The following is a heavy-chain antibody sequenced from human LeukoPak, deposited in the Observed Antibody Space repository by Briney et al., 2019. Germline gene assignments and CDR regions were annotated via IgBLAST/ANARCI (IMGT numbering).Heavy chain of an antibody. V-gene: IGHV4-31*03. CDR2: IYYSGST. CDR3: ASIRRDGYNYHYFDY. CDR1: GGSISSGGYY. D-gene: IGHD5-24*01. Sequence: SETLSLTCTVSGGSISSGGYYWSWIRQHPGKGPEWIGYIYYSGSTYYNPSLKSRVTISVDTSKNQFSLKLSSVTAADTAVYYCASIRRDGYNYHYFDYWGQGTLVTVSS. J-gene: IGHJ4*02.